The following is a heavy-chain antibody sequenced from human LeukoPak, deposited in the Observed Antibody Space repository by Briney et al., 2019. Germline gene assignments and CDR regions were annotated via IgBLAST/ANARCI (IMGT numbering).Heavy chain of an antibody. J-gene: IGHJ4*02. CDR3: ARARLLWFGEFEGY. CDR1: GGSISSGDYF. CDR2: IHYTGST. V-gene: IGHV4-30-4*01. Sequence: SETLSLTCNVSGGSISSGDYFWNWIRQPPGKGLEWLGYIHYTGSTYYNPSLQSRVTMSVDTSKNQFSLRLSSVTAADTAVYYCARARLLWFGEFEGYWGQGTLVTVST. D-gene: IGHD3-10*01.